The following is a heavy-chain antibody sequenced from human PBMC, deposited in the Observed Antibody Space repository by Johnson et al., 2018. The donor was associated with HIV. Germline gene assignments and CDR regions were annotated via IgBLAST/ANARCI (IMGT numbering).Heavy chain of an antibody. Sequence: VQLVESGGGVVRPGGSLRLSCAASGFIVRSNYMNWVRQAPGKGLEWVSGINWNGGSTGYADSVKGRFTISRDNAKNSLYLQMNSLRAEDTALYYCASGSGSYLSAFDIWGQGTMVTVSS. V-gene: IGHV3-20*04. CDR3: ASGSGSYLSAFDI. CDR2: INWNGGST. J-gene: IGHJ3*02. CDR1: GFIVRSNY. D-gene: IGHD1-26*01.